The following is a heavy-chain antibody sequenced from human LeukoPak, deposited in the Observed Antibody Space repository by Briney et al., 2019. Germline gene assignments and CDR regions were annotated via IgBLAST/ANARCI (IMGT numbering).Heavy chain of an antibody. CDR2: ISGTGGST. D-gene: IGHD5-24*01. V-gene: IGHV3-23*01. Sequence: GGSLRLSCAASGFSFSSSAMSWVRQAPGKGLEWVSAISGTGGSTYYADSVKGRFTISRDNSKNTLYLQMNSLRAEDTAVYYCASALDGYNDYWGQGTLVTVSS. J-gene: IGHJ4*02. CDR3: ASALDGYNDY. CDR1: GFSFSSSA.